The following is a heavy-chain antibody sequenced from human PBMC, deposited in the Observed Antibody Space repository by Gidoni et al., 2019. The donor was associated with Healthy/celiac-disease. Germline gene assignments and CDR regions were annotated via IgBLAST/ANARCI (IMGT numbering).Heavy chain of an antibody. CDR3: AKDLWGDIVVVVAATPDY. Sequence: EVQLVESGGGLVQPGGSLRLSCAASGFTFSSYAMSWVRQAPGKGLEWVSAISGSGGSTYYADSVKGRFTISRDNSKNTLYLQMNSLRAEDTAVYYCAKDLWGDIVVVVAATPDYWGQGTLVTVSS. CDR1: GFTFSSYA. D-gene: IGHD2-15*01. V-gene: IGHV3-23*04. J-gene: IGHJ4*02. CDR2: ISGSGGST.